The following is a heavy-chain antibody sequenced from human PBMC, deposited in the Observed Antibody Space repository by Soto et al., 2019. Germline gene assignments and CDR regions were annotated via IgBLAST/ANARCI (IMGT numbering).Heavy chain of an antibody. J-gene: IGHJ4*02. V-gene: IGHV3-48*02. CDR1: GFTFSSHS. CDR2: ISSSTTTI. D-gene: IGHD6-13*01. CDR3: ARGIAAAGGRHFDY. Sequence: EVQLVESGGGLVQPGGSPRLSCAASGFTFSSHSMNWVRQAPGKGLEWVSYISSSTTTIYYADSVEGRFTVSRDNAKNSLYLQMNSLRDDDTAVYYCARGIAAAGGRHFDYWGQGTLVTVSS.